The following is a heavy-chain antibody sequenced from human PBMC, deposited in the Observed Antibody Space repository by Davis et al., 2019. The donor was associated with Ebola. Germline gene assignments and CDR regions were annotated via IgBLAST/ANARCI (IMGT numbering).Heavy chain of an antibody. CDR3: ARGYCSGSSCYSVVSY. CDR2: ISFDGYNT. CDR1: GFTFSTYA. V-gene: IGHV3-74*01. Sequence: HTGGSLRLSCAASGFTFSTYAIHWVRQAPGKGLVWVSRISFDGYNTDYADSVKGRFTISRDNAKNTLYLQMSSLRAEDTAVYYCARGYCSGSSCYSVVSYWGQGTLVTVSS. J-gene: IGHJ4*02. D-gene: IGHD2-15*01.